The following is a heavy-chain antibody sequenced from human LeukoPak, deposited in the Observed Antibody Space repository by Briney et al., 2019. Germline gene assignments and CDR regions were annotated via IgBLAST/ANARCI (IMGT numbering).Heavy chain of an antibody. CDR1: GGSISSYY. CDR3: ARVGYSSSWYGQYYFDY. J-gene: IGHJ4*02. D-gene: IGHD6-13*01. CDR2: IYYSGST. Sequence: SETLSLTCTVPGGSISSYYWSWIRQPPGKGLEWIGYIYYSGSTNYNPSLKSRVTISVDTSKNQFSLKLSSVTAADTAVYYCARVGYSSSWYGQYYFDYWGQGTLVTVSS. V-gene: IGHV4-59*01.